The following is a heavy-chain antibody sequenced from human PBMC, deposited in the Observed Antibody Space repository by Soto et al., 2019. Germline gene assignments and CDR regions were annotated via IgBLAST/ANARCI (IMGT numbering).Heavy chain of an antibody. V-gene: IGHV5-10-1*01. Sequence: GESLKISCKGSGYSFTSYWISWVRQMPGKGLEWIGRIDPSDSYTNYSPSFQGHVTISADKSISTAYLQWSSLKASDTAMYYCARHYNDILTGYPGAFDIWGQGTMVTVSS. CDR1: GYSFTSYW. D-gene: IGHD3-9*01. J-gene: IGHJ3*02. CDR2: IDPSDSYT. CDR3: ARHYNDILTGYPGAFDI.